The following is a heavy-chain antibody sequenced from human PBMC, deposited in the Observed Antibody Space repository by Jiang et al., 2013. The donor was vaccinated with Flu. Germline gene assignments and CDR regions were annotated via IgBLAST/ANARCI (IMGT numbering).Heavy chain of an antibody. V-gene: IGHV3-21*01. J-gene: IGHJ4*02. D-gene: IGHD2-15*01. CDR3: ARDRRTRVATPTAFDF. Sequence: QLLESGGGLVKPGGSLRLSCEASGFSFSSYSMNWVRQAPGKGLEWVSSISSSSTYIYFADSVKGRFTISRDNAKNSLYLHLNSLRADDTAVYFCARDRRTRVATPTAFDFWGPGILVTVSS. CDR2: ISSSSTYI. CDR1: GFSFSSYS.